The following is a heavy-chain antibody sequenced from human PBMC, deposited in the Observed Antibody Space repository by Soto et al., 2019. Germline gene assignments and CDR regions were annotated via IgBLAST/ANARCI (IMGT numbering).Heavy chain of an antibody. J-gene: IGHJ4*01. CDR2: IVVGSAST. V-gene: IGHV1-58*01. CDR3: AAVPYLYPPGDYYFDH. D-gene: IGHD2-21*02. CDR1: GFKCVSSA. Sequence: VKVACETSGFKCVSSAGQWLRQARGQRLEWTGRIVVGSASTNFAQKFQERVTVTRDLSTSTAYMELSSLTFEDTGVYFCAAVPYLYPPGDYYFDHWG.